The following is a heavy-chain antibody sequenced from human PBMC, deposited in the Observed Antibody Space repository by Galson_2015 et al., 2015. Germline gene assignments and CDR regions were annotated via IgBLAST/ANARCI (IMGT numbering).Heavy chain of an antibody. Sequence: ETLSLTCTVSGGSISSYYWSWIRQPPGKGLEWIGYIHYSGSTNYNPSLRNRVTMSVDTSKNQFSLKLSSVTAADTAVYYCASGHGSGTYYYYFDDWGQGTLVTVSS. D-gene: IGHD3-10*01. CDR3: ASGHGSGTYYYYFDD. CDR1: GGSISSYY. CDR2: IHYSGST. J-gene: IGHJ4*02. V-gene: IGHV4-59*01.